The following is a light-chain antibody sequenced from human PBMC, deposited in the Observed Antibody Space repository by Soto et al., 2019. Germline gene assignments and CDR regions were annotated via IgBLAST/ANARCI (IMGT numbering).Light chain of an antibody. J-gene: IGKJ1*01. V-gene: IGKV1-39*01. CDR2: AAS. CDR3: AQSYSTPRA. CDR1: QSIRSY. Sequence: DIQMTQPPSSLSASVGDRVTITCRASQSIRSYSNWYQQKPRKAPKLLLYAASSLQGGVPSRFSGNGSGTDFALTISCLQPEDFANYYGAQSYSTPRAFGQGTKVEIK.